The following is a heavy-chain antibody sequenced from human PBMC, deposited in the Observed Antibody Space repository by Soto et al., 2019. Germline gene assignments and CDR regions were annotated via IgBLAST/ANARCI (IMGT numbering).Heavy chain of an antibody. CDR1: GGSFSGYY. V-gene: IGHV4-34*01. Sequence: SETLSLTCAVYGGSFSGYYWSWIRQPPGKGLEWIGEINHSGSTNYNPSLKSRATISVDTSKNQFSLKLSSVTAADTAVYYCARGPSSSWCPFDYWGQGTLVTVSS. CDR3: ARGPSSSWCPFDY. D-gene: IGHD6-13*01. J-gene: IGHJ4*02. CDR2: INHSGST.